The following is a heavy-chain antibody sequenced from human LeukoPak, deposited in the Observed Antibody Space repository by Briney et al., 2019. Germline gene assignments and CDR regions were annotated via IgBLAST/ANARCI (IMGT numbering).Heavy chain of an antibody. CDR1: GGSISSYY. D-gene: IGHD3-9*01. Sequence: SETLSLTCTVSGGSISSYYWSWIRQPPGKGLEWIGYIYYSGSTNYNPSLKSRVTISVDTSKNQFSLKLSSVTAADTAVYYCARVRGVNGYFDWLPFDYWGQGTLVTVSS. CDR3: ARVRGVNGYFDWLPFDY. CDR2: IYYSGST. V-gene: IGHV4-59*01. J-gene: IGHJ4*02.